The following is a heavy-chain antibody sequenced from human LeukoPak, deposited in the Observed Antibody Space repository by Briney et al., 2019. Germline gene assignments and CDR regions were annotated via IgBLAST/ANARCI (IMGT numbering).Heavy chain of an antibody. CDR2: ISSSSSYI. J-gene: IGHJ5*02. V-gene: IGHV3-21*01. D-gene: IGHD3-10*01. CDR1: GFTFSSYS. CDR3: ARDRRMVRGVIITMSWFDP. Sequence: GGSLRLSCAASGFTFSSYSMNWVRQAPGKGLEWVSSISSSSSYIYYADSVKGRFTIPRDNAKNSLYLQMNSLRAEDTAVYYCARDRRMVRGVIITMSWFDPWGQGTLVTVSS.